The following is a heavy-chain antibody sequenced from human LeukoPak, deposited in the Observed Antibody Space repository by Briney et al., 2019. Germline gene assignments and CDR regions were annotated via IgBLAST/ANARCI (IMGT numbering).Heavy chain of an antibody. Sequence: GGSLRLSCAASGFTFTSYWMHWVRQDPGKGLVWVSRINSDGNSTSYADSVKGRFTISRDNAKNTLYLQMNSLRAEDTAVYYCAKSQLYYGSFDYWGQGTLVTVSS. D-gene: IGHD3-10*01. J-gene: IGHJ4*02. CDR1: GFTFTSYW. V-gene: IGHV3-74*01. CDR3: AKSQLYYGSFDY. CDR2: INSDGNST.